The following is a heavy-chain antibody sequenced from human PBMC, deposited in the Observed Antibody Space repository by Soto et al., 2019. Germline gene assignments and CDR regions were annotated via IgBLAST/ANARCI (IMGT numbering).Heavy chain of an antibody. J-gene: IGHJ4*02. V-gene: IGHV5-51*01. D-gene: IGHD2-2*02. Sequence: PGESLKISCKGSGYSFTSYWIGWVRQMPGKGLEWMGIIYPGDSDTRYSPSFQGQVTISADKSISTAYLQWSSLKASDTAMYYCARHGGYCSSTSCYIDYWGQGTLVTVSS. CDR3: ARHGGYCSSTSCYIDY. CDR2: IYPGDSDT. CDR1: GYSFTSYW.